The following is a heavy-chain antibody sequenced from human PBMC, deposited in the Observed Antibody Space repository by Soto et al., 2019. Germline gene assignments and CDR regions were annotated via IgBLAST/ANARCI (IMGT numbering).Heavy chain of an antibody. Sequence: QVQLEQSGAEVKKPGSSVKVSCKASGGTFRTAAISWVRQAPGQGLEWMGGIMPVFRTPDYAQKFQGRVTITADESTNTAYIELSGLRSDDTAVYYCARDNDRPQLGGNYYYILDVWGQGTTITLSS. D-gene: IGHD2-8*01. CDR3: ARDNDRPQLGGNYYYILDV. J-gene: IGHJ6*02. V-gene: IGHV1-69*12. CDR1: GGTFRTAA. CDR2: IMPVFRTP.